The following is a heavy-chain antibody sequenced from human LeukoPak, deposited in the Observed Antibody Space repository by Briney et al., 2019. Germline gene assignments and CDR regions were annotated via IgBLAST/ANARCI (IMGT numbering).Heavy chain of an antibody. V-gene: IGHV3-49*03. Sequence: GGSLRLSCTAFGFTFGDDGWSWFRQAPGKGLEWICLIRKKAYGETKEYAASVRGRFTISRDDANSIAYLQMDSLKAEDTGLYYCVRGTHDYGDANYYFDQWGQGTPVTVSS. CDR2: IRKKAYGETK. J-gene: IGHJ4*02. CDR1: GFTFGDDG. CDR3: VRGTHDYGDANYYFDQ. D-gene: IGHD4-17*01.